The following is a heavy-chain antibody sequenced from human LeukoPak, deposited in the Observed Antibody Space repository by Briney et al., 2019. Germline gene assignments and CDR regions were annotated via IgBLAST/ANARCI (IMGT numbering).Heavy chain of an antibody. CDR2: ISGSGGST. CDR1: GFTFSNYA. J-gene: IGHJ4*02. D-gene: IGHD6-19*01. CDR3: AKQTQWLVRIEYYFDY. Sequence: GGSLRLSCAASGFTFSNYAMYWVRQAPGKGVEWVSSISGSGGSTYYADSVKGRFTISRDNSKNTLYLQMNSLRAEDTAVYYCAKQTQWLVRIEYYFDYWGQGTLVTVSS. V-gene: IGHV3-23*01.